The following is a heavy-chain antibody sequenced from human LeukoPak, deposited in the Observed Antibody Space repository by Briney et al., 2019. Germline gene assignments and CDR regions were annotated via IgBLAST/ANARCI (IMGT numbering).Heavy chain of an antibody. CDR3: AKRGAYSPPY. Sequence: PGGSLRLSCAASGFTSSSYEMNWVRQAPGKGLEWISYISASGSTKYYADSLKGRFTISRDNSKNTLYLQMNSLRAEDTAVYYCAKRGAYSPPYWGQGTLVTVSS. CDR2: ISASGSTK. CDR1: GFTSSSYE. D-gene: IGHD5-18*01. J-gene: IGHJ4*02. V-gene: IGHV3-48*03.